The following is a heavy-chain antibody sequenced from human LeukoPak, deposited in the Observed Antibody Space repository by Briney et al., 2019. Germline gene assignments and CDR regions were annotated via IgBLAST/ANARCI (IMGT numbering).Heavy chain of an antibody. D-gene: IGHD3-3*01. CDR1: GYTFTSND. V-gene: IGHV1-8*01. J-gene: IGHJ6*03. Sequence: GASVKVSCKASGYTFTSNDINWVRQATGQGLEWMGWMNPNSGNTAYAQKFQGRVTMTRNTSISTAYMELSSLRSEDTAVYYCARGPITIFGVVNYYYYMDVWGKGTTVTVSS. CDR3: ARGPITIFGVVNYYYYMDV. CDR2: MNPNSGNT.